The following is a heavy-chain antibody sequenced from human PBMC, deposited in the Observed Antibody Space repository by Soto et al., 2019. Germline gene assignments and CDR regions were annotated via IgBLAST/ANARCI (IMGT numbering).Heavy chain of an antibody. CDR1: GFTFRNCA. CDR3: AKDREGYCSSTSCLYYFDS. Sequence: EVQLLESGGGLVQPGGSLRLSCAASGFTFRNCAMNWVRQAPGRGLEWVSTISNSGSTYYADSVKGRFTISRDICKNTLYLQMNSLRADDTAVYYCAKDREGYCSSTSCLYYFDSWGQGTLVTVSS. D-gene: IGHD2-2*01. V-gene: IGHV3-23*01. CDR2: ISNSGST. J-gene: IGHJ4*02.